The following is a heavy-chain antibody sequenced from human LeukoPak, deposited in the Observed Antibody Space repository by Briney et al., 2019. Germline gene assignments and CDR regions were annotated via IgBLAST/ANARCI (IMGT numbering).Heavy chain of an antibody. D-gene: IGHD3-10*01. V-gene: IGHV3-7*01. Sequence: GGSLRLSCAASGFTFRSYWMAWVRQAPGKGLEWVDNIKRDGSEKYYVDSVKGRFTISRDNAKNSLSLQMNSLRAEDTAVYYCARGRDWFDCWGQGTLVTVSS. CDR1: GFTFRSYW. CDR2: IKRDGSEK. CDR3: ARGRDWFDC. J-gene: IGHJ5*01.